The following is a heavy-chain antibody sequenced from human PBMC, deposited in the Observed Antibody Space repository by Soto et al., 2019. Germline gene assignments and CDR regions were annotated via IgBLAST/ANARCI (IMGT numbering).Heavy chain of an antibody. Sequence: VGSLRLSCAASGFTVSSNYMSWVRQAPGKGLEWVSVIYSGGSTYYADSVKGRFTISRHNSKNTLYLQMNSLRAEDTAVYYCARDRRTSYYYYMDVWGKGTTVTVSS. CDR2: IYSGGST. V-gene: IGHV3-53*04. CDR3: ARDRRTSYYYYMDV. J-gene: IGHJ6*03. D-gene: IGHD1-7*01. CDR1: GFTVSSNY.